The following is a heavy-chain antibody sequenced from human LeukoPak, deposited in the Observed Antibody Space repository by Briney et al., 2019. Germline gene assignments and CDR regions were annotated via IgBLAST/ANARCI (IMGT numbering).Heavy chain of an antibody. V-gene: IGHV4-4*07. Sequence: SETLPLTCTVSGGSISRYYWSWIRKPAGKGLECIGSIYNSGSNNYNPPLKSRVTISVGKSKNQFSLKLSSVTAADTAVYYCARDSRIAAAGPSFDYWGQGTLVTVSS. CDR3: ARDSRIAAAGPSFDY. D-gene: IGHD6-13*01. CDR2: IYNSGSN. J-gene: IGHJ4*02. CDR1: GGSISRYY.